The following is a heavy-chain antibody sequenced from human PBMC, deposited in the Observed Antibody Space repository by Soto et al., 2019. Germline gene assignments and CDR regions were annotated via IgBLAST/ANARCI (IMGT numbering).Heavy chain of an antibody. Sequence: TLSLTCAVSGYSISSGYYWGWIRQPPGKGLEWIGSIYHSGSTYYNPSLKSRVTISVDTSKNQFSLKLSSVTAADTAVYYCARSSSGYYYVDYCGQETPVTVS. CDR3: ARSSSGYYYVDY. V-gene: IGHV4-38-2*01. J-gene: IGHJ4*02. CDR1: GYSISSGYY. D-gene: IGHD3-22*01. CDR2: IYHSGST.